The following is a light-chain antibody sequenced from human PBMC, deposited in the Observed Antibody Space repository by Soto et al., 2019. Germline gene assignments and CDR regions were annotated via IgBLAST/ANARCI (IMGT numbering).Light chain of an antibody. V-gene: IGKV3-11*01. Sequence: EIVFTQSPATLSLSPGERAALSCRASQNVYRYLAWYKQKPGQAPRILISDAPNRETGIPARFSGSGSGTEFTLTISSLEPEDFALYYCQHRMNWTWTFGQGTQVDIK. J-gene: IGKJ1*01. CDR1: QNVYRY. CDR3: QHRMNWTWT. CDR2: DAP.